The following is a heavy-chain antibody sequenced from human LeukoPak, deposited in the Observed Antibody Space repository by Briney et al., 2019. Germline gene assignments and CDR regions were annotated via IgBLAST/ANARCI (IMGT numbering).Heavy chain of an antibody. D-gene: IGHD1-26*01. CDR2: INNDGSSA. J-gene: IGHJ4*02. CDR1: GFTFNNYW. CDR3: AKDVGKWESLHFFDY. Sequence: GGSLRLSCAASGFTFNNYWIHWVRQVPGKGLVWVSRINNDGSSASYVDSVKGRFTISRDNAKNTLFLQMNSLRGDDTAVYYCAKDVGKWESLHFFDYWGQGTLVTVSS. V-gene: IGHV3-74*01.